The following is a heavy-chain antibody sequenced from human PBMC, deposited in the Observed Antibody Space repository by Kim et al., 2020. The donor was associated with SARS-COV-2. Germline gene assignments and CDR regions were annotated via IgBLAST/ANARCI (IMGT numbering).Heavy chain of an antibody. Sequence: SETLSLTCTVSGGSISSYYWSWIRQPPGKGLEWIGYIYYSGSTNYNPSLKSRVTISVDTSKNQFSLKLSSVTAADTAVYYCARLWLYYYDSSGYYSGAFDIWGQGTMVTVSS. CDR1: GGSISSYY. J-gene: IGHJ3*02. CDR2: IYYSGST. CDR3: ARLWLYYYDSSGYYSGAFDI. D-gene: IGHD3-22*01. V-gene: IGHV4-59*01.